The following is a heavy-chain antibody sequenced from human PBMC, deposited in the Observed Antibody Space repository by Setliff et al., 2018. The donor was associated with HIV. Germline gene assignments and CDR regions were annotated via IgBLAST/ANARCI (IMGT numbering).Heavy chain of an antibody. J-gene: IGHJ4*02. D-gene: IGHD2-21*01. Sequence: KPSETLSLTCTVSGGSISRSTHHWAWIRQPPGKGLEWIGALSSKGQAYYNPSLKSRVAISIDSSKNLFSLWLDSLTAADTAVYYCAAQALDLVKYYYMDYWGPGALVTVSS. CDR1: GGSISRSTHH. CDR2: LSSKGQA. V-gene: IGHV4-39*07. CDR3: AAQALDLVKYYYMDY.